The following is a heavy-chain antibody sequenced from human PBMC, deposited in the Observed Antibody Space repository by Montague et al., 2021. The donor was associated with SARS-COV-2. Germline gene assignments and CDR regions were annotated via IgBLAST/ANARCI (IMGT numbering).Heavy chain of an antibody. CDR1: GGSISSSSYD. D-gene: IGHD3-22*01. V-gene: IGHV4-39*01. Sequence: SETLSLTCTVSGGSISSSSYDWGWIRRPPGKGLEWIGHISYHGNTNYNPSLKSRVTISIDTSRNQFSLKVSSVTATDTAIYYCARRLDYWDSSGQRRHFDCWGQGTLVTVSS. J-gene: IGHJ4*02. CDR3: ARRLDYWDSSGQRRHFDC. CDR2: ISYHGNT.